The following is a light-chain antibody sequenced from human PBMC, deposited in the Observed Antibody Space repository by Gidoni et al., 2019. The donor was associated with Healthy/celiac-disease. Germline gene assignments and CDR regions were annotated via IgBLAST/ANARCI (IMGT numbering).Light chain of an antibody. CDR1: QSISSW. CDR2: KAS. J-gene: IGKJ1*01. CDR3: QQYNSYSSRT. V-gene: IGKV1-5*03. Sequence: DIQMTQSPSTLSASVGDRVTITCRASQSISSWLAWYQQKPGKAPKLLIYKASSSESGVPSRFSGSGSGTEFTLTISSLQPDDFATYYCQQYNSYSSRTFGQGTKVEIK.